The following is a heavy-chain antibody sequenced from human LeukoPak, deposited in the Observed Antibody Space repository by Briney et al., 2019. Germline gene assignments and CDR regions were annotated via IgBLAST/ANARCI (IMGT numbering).Heavy chain of an antibody. J-gene: IGHJ5*02. CDR1: GDSVSSNSAA. CDR2: TYYRSKWYN. V-gene: IGHV6-1*01. Sequence: SQTLSLTCVISGDSVSSNSAAWNWIRQSPSRGLEWLGRTYYRSKWYNNYALPVKSRITINPDTSKNQFSLQLNSVTPEDTAVYYCARGPSGSYLSVDPGGPGTLVTVSS. D-gene: IGHD1-26*01. CDR3: ARGPSGSYLSVDP.